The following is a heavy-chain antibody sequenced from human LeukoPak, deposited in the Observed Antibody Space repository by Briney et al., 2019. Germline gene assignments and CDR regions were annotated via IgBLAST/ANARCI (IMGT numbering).Heavy chain of an antibody. V-gene: IGHV3-21*01. CDR1: GFTLSSYS. CDR2: ISSSSSYI. CDR3: ARSGTGTTYYYYMDV. D-gene: IGHD1-7*01. J-gene: IGHJ6*03. Sequence: PGGSLTLSCAASGFTLSSYSMNWVRQAPGKGLEWVSSISSSSSYIYYADSVKGRFTISRDNAKNSLYLQMNSLRAEDTAVYYCARSGTGTTYYYYMDVWGKGTTVTVSS.